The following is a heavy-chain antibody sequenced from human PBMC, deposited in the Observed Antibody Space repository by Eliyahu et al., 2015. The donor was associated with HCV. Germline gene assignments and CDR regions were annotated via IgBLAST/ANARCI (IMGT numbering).Heavy chain of an antibody. CDR1: GGSISSYY. CDR3: ARGFPYYYDSSGYYEPA. CDR2: IYYSGST. D-gene: IGHD3-22*01. J-gene: IGHJ5*02. V-gene: IGHV4-59*01. Sequence: QVQLQESGPGLVKPSETLSLTCTVSGGSISSYYWSWIRQPPGKGLEWIGYIYYSGSTNYNPSLKSRVTISVDTSKNQFSLKLSSVTAADTAVYYCARGFPYYYDSSGYYEPAWGQGTLVTVSS.